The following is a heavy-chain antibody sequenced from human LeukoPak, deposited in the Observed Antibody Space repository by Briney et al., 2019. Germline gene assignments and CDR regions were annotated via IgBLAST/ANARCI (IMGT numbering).Heavy chain of an antibody. CDR1: GFTFSSYG. D-gene: IGHD3-10*01. V-gene: IGHV3-30*02. CDR3: AKEGITMVRGVITYYYYYYMDV. Sequence: PGGSLRLSCEASGFTFSSYGMHWVRQAPGKGLEWVAFIRYDENKKYYADSVKGRFTISRDNSKNTLYLQMNSLRAEDTAVYYCAKEGITMVRGVITYYYYYYMDVWGKGTTVTVSS. CDR2: IRYDENKK. J-gene: IGHJ6*03.